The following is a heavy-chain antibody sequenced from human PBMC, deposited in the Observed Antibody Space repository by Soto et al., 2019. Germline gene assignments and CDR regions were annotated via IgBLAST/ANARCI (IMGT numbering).Heavy chain of an antibody. CDR1: GGSISSGGYY. J-gene: IGHJ4*02. CDR3: ARDLRLDS. Sequence: SETLSLTCTVSGGSISSGGYYWNWIRQYPGKGLEWIAYIYQSGTPYYNPSLKSRATISIDRSKNQFSLMLDSVTAADTAVYYCARDLRLDSRGPATLVTVSS. CDR2: IYQSGTP. D-gene: IGHD2-21*02. V-gene: IGHV4-31*03.